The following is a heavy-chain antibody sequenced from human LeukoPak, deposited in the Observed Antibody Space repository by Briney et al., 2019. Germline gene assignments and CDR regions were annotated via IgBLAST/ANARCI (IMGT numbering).Heavy chain of an antibody. J-gene: IGHJ4*02. V-gene: IGHV1-18*01. CDR3: ARDAYRDSSGWSSIDY. Sequence: ASVKVSCKASGYTFTNYAMNWVRQAPGQGLEWMGWISAYNGNTNYAQKLQGRVTMTTDTSTSTAYMELRSLRSDDTAVYYCARDAYRDSSGWSSIDYWGQGTLVTVSS. D-gene: IGHD6-19*01. CDR2: ISAYNGNT. CDR1: GYTFTNYA.